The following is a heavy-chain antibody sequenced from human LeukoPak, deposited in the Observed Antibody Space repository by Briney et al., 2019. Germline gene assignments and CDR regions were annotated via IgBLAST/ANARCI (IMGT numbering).Heavy chain of an antibody. Sequence: PGGSLRLSCAASGFTFSSYAMSWVRQAPGKGLEWVSAITGSGGSTYYADSVKGRFTISRENPKNTLFLQMNRLRAEDTAVYYCTAYDFWSSFDYWGQGTLVTVSS. CDR3: TAYDFWSSFDY. D-gene: IGHD3-3*01. J-gene: IGHJ4*02. CDR2: ITGSGGST. V-gene: IGHV3-23*01. CDR1: GFTFSSYA.